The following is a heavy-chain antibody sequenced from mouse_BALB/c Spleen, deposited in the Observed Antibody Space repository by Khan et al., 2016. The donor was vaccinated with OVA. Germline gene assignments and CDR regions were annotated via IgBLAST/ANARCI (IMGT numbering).Heavy chain of an antibody. J-gene: IGHJ3*01. CDR1: GYTFTSYW. CDR2: INPTTDYT. CDR3: VNHDSNSDWFDY. Sequence: QVQLKQSGAELAKPGASVKMSCKASGYTFTSYWMHWVKQRPGQGLEWIGYINPTTDYTEYNQIFKDKATLTADKSSSTAYMQLSSLTSEDSAVYYCVNHDSNSDWFDYWGQGTLVTVSA. D-gene: IGHD2-5*01. V-gene: IGHV1-7*01.